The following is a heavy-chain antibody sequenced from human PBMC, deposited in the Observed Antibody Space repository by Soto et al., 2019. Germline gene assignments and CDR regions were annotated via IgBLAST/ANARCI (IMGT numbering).Heavy chain of an antibody. V-gene: IGHV4-39*01. CDR2: IYYSGST. CDR3: ARSMTTVVTLAY. J-gene: IGHJ4*02. CDR1: GGSISSSSYY. Sequence: QLQLQESGPGLVKPSETLSLTCTVSGGSISSSSYYWGWIRQPPGKGLEWIGSIYYSGSTYYNPSRKRRVTMSVDTSQNQVSLKLCSVTAADTAVYYCARSMTTVVTLAYWGQGTLVSVSS. D-gene: IGHD4-17*01.